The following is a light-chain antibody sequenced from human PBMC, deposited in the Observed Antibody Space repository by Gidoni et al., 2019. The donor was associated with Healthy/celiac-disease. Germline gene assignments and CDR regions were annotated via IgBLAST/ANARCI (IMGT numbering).Light chain of an antibody. J-gene: IGKJ3*01. CDR3: QQLNSYPRT. CDR2: AAS. V-gene: IGKV1-9*01. CDR1: QGISSY. Sequence: DIQLTQSPSFLSASVGDRVTITCRASQGISSYLAWYQQKPGKAPKLLIYAASTLQSGVPSRFSGSGSGTEITLTISSLQPEDFATYYCQQLNSYPRTFGPGTKVDIK.